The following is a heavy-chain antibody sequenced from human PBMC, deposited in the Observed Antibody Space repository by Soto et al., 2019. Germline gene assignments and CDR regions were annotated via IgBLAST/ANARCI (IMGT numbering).Heavy chain of an antibody. J-gene: IGHJ6*02. CDR2: IDSDGSST. Sequence: PGGSLRLSCVASGFTFGSYWMNWVRQAPGKGLVWVSRIDSDGSSTTYADSVKGRFTTSRDNAKNTLYLQMSSLRVEDTAVYYCARGRPYGMDVWGQGTTVTVSS. CDR1: GFTFGSYW. CDR3: ARGRPYGMDV. V-gene: IGHV3-74*01.